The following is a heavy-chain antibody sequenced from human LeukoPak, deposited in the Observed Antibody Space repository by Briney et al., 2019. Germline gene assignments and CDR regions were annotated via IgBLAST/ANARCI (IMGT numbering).Heavy chain of an antibody. CDR3: ARHEDQERPYDYIWWSYRPKYCFDY. V-gene: IGHV4-39*01. CDR1: GGSISSSSYY. D-gene: IGHD3-16*02. J-gene: IGHJ4*02. CDR2: IFYSGST. Sequence: KASETLSLTCIVSGGSISSSSYYWGWIRQPPGKGLEWIGSIFYSGSTYYNPSLKSRVTISVDTSKNQFSLKLSSVTAADTAVYYCARHEDQERPYDYIWWSYRPKYCFDYWGQGTLVTVSS.